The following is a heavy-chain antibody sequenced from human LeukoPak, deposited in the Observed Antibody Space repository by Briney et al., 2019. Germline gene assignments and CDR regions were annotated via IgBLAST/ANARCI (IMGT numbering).Heavy chain of an antibody. CDR3: AKGVYYYDSSGHDY. CDR2: MWYDGSNK. V-gene: IGHV3-33*06. Sequence: GGSLRLSCAASGFTFSSYGMHWVRQAPGKGLGWVAVMWYDGSNKYYADSVKGRFTISRDNSKNTLYLQMNSLRAEDTAVYYCAKGVYYYDSSGHDYWGQGTLVTVSS. J-gene: IGHJ4*02. D-gene: IGHD3-22*01. CDR1: GFTFSSYG.